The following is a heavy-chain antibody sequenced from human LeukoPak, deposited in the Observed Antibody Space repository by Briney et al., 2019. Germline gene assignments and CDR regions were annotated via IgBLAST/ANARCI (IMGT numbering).Heavy chain of an antibody. CDR2: IGKTSRDM. D-gene: IGHD1-14*01. CDR3: VRGHNRDY. Sequence: PGGSLRLSCAASGFSFSTSTMNWVRQAPGKGLEWVSSIGKTSRDMFYADSVRGRFIISRDNAKNSLFLLMNSLRVEDTSVYYCVRGHNRDYWGQGTLVTVSS. V-gene: IGHV3-21*01. J-gene: IGHJ4*02. CDR1: GFSFSTST.